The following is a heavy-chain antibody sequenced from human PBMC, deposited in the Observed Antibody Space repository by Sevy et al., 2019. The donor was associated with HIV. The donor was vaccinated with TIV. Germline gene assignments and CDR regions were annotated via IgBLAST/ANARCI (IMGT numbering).Heavy chain of an antibody. CDR1: GFTFGDYC. J-gene: IGHJ4*02. D-gene: IGHD6-13*01. Sequence: GGSLRLSCTASGFTFGDYCMSWVRQAPGKGLEWVAFLKSDVYGGTVDHAASVRGRFVISRDDSKTIAYLQMNDLKTEDTGVYYCTRWKAAQSIFDYWAQVALVTVSS. CDR3: TRWKAAQSIFDY. V-gene: IGHV3-49*04. CDR2: LKSDVYGGTV.